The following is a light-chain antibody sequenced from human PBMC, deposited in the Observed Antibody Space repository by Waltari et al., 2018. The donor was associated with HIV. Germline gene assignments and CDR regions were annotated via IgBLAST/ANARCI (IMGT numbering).Light chain of an antibody. Sequence: QSALTQPASVSGSPGQSITISCTGTSSDVGGYNYVSWSQQHPGNAPKLMIYDVSNRPSGVSNRFSGSKSGNTASLTISGLQAEDEADYYCSSYTSNITRVFGGGTKLTVL. CDR2: DVS. CDR3: SSYTSNITRV. V-gene: IGLV2-14*03. J-gene: IGLJ3*02. CDR1: SSDVGGYNY.